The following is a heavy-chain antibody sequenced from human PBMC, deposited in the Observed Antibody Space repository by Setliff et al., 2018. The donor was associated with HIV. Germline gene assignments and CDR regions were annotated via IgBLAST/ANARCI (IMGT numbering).Heavy chain of an antibody. J-gene: IGHJ6*02. CDR2: IYYSGST. V-gene: IGHV4-59*01. Sequence: SETLSLTCTVPGGSISSYYWSWIRQPPAKGLEWIGYIYYSGSTNYNPSLKSRVTISVDTSKNQFSLKLSSVTAADTAVYYCARANYYYYYGMDVWGQGTTVTVSS. CDR3: ARANYYYYYGMDV. CDR1: GGSISSYY.